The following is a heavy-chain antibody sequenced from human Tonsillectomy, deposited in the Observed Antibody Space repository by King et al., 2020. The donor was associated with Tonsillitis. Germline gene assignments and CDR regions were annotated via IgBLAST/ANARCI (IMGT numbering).Heavy chain of an antibody. CDR3: AKGSPYDFWSGYGVYFDY. V-gene: IGHV3-30*18. CDR1: GFTFSSYG. D-gene: IGHD3-3*01. CDR2: ISYDGSNK. J-gene: IGHJ4*02. Sequence: VQLVQSGGGVVQPGRSLRLSCAASGFTFSSYGMHWVRQAPGKGLEWVAVISYDGSNKYYADSVKGRFTISRDNSKNTLYLQMNSLRAEDTAVYYCAKGSPYDFWSGYGVYFDYWGQGTLVTVSS.